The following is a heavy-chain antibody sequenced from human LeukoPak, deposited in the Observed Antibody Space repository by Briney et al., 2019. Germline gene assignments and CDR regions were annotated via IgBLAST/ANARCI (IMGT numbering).Heavy chain of an antibody. CDR2: IRDGGET. Sequence: GGSLRLSRAGSGFSVSNYYMSWVRQAPGKGLEWVSLIRDGGETFYADSVKGRFTISRDNSKNTMYLQMNRLRVEDTAVYFCARDRAVTQDWVEFDPWGQGTLVTVSS. CDR3: ARDRAVTQDWVEFDP. CDR1: GFSVSNYY. J-gene: IGHJ5*02. V-gene: IGHV3-66*02. D-gene: IGHD4-17*01.